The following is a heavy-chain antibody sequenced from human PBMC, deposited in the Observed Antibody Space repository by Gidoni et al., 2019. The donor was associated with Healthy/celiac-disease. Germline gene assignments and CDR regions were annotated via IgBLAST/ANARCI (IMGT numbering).Heavy chain of an antibody. V-gene: IGHV4-39*01. D-gene: IGHD3-10*01. Sequence: QLQLQESGPGLVKPSETLSLTCTVSGGSISSSSYYWGWIRQPPGKGLEWIGSIYYSGSTYYNPSLKSRVTISVDTSKNQFSLKLSSVTAADTAVYYCASSITMVRGACMDVWGKGTTVTVSS. CDR2: IYYSGST. J-gene: IGHJ6*03. CDR1: GGSISSSSYY. CDR3: ASSITMVRGACMDV.